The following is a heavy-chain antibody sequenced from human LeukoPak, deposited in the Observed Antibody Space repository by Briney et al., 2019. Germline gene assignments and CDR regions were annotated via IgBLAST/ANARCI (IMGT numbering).Heavy chain of an antibody. J-gene: IGHJ4*02. CDR3: AKDMAGGIAVAGTGFDY. D-gene: IGHD6-19*01. V-gene: IGHV3-9*01. CDR2: ISWNSGSI. Sequence: PGGSLRLFCAASGFTFDDYAMHWVRQAPGKGLEWVSGISWNSGSIGYADSVKGRFTISRDNAKNSLYLQMNSLRAEDTALYYCAKDMAGGIAVAGTGFDYWGQGTLVTVSS. CDR1: GFTFDDYA.